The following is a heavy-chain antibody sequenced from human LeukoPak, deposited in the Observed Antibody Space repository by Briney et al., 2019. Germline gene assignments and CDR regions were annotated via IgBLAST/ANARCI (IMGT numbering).Heavy chain of an antibody. CDR3: ARGGLLWFGESDFDY. J-gene: IGHJ4*02. V-gene: IGHV1-46*01. CDR2: INPSGGST. D-gene: IGHD3-10*01. Sequence: ASVKVSCKASGYTFTSYYMHWVRQAPGQGLEWIGIINPSGGSTSYAQKFQGRVTMTRDTSTSTVYMELSSLRSEDTAVYYCARGGLLWFGESDFDYWGQGTLVTVSS. CDR1: GYTFTSYY.